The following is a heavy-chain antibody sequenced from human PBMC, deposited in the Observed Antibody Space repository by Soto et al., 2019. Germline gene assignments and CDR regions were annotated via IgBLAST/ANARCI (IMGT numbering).Heavy chain of an antibody. Sequence: QVQLQESGPGLVKPSETLSLTCTVSGASITTYYWAWIRQPPGKGLEYIGHVYYTGSADYSPSLKSRVTMSVDTSKNQFSLKLNSVTAAATALYYCVRHENGGTYPLDYWGQGTLVTVSS. J-gene: IGHJ4*02. CDR3: VRHENGGTYPLDY. CDR1: GASITTYY. D-gene: IGHD1-26*01. V-gene: IGHV4-59*08. CDR2: VYYTGSA.